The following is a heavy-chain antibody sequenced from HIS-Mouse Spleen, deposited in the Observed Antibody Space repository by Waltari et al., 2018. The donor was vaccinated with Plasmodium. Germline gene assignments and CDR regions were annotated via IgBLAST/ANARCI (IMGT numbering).Heavy chain of an antibody. J-gene: IGHJ4*02. CDR1: GFTFSSYG. CDR3: AKEVLGYYDFWSRPDY. CDR2: ISYDGSNK. V-gene: IGHV3-30*18. Sequence: QVQLVESGGGVVQPGGSLRLSWAASGFTFSSYGMHWVRQAPGKGLEWVAVISYDGSNKYYADSVKGRFTISRDNSKNTLYLQMNSLRAEDTAVYYCAKEVLGYYDFWSRPDYWGQGTLVTVSS. D-gene: IGHD3-3*01.